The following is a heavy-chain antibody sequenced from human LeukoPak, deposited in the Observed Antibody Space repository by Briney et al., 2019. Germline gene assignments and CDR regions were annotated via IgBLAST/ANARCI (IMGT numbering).Heavy chain of an antibody. D-gene: IGHD2-2*02. Sequence: PGGSLRLSCAASGFTFSSYGMHWVRQAPGKGLEWVAFIRYDGSNKYYADSVKGRFTISRDNSKNTLYLQMNSLRAEDTAVYYCAKHAVGGYCSSTSCHIFDYWGQGTLVTVSS. J-gene: IGHJ4*02. CDR1: GFTFSSYG. CDR3: AKHAVGGYCSSTSCHIFDY. V-gene: IGHV3-30*02. CDR2: IRYDGSNK.